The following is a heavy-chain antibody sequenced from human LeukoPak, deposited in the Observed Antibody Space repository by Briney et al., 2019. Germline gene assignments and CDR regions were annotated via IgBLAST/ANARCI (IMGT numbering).Heavy chain of an antibody. CDR2: INHSGST. D-gene: IGHD1-7*01. V-gene: IGHV4-34*01. CDR3: ARGGDVDNWNFFDP. Sequence: SETLSLTCAVYGRSFSGYYWSWIRQPPGKGLEWIVEINHSGSTNYNPSLKSRVTISVDSSKNQFSLKLGSVTAADTAVYYCARGGDVDNWNFFDPWGQGTLVTVSS. CDR1: GRSFSGYY. J-gene: IGHJ5*02.